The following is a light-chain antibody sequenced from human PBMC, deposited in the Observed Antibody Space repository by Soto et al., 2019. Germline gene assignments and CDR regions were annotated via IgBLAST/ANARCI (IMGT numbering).Light chain of an antibody. Sequence: DIQMTQSPSALSASLGDRVTITCRASQTISDSLAWYQHKPGKAPDLLISDVSSLERGVASRFSGSGSGTEFTLTISSMQPDDFATYYCQQYHGYSRTFGQGTKVDIK. CDR2: DVS. V-gene: IGKV1-5*01. J-gene: IGKJ1*01. CDR3: QQYHGYSRT. CDR1: QTISDS.